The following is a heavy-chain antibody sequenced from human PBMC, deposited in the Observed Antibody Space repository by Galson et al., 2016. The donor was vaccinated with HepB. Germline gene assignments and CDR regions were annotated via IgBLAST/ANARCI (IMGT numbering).Heavy chain of an antibody. D-gene: IGHD6-19*01. CDR3: AKEVWLFRHPGVGYLDY. J-gene: IGHJ4*02. CDR1: GFTFSSCG. V-gene: IGHV3-30*02. CDR2: IWYDGSND. Sequence: SLRLSCAASGFTFSSCGMHWVRQAPGKGLEWLALIWYDGSNDYYADSVKGRFTISRDNSKNTLYLQLNSLRAEDTAVYYSAKEVWLFRHPGVGYLDYWGQGTLVTVSS.